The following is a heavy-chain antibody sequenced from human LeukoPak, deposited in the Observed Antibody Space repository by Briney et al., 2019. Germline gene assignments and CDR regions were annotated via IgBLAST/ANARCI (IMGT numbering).Heavy chain of an antibody. D-gene: IGHD3-22*01. V-gene: IGHV3-21*01. J-gene: IGHJ4*02. CDR3: ARVHYYDSSGYSH. CDR1: GFTFSSYN. Sequence: PGGSLRLSCAASGFTFSSYNMNWVRQAPGKGLEWASSISSTSSYIYYADSVKGRFTISRDNAKNSLYLQMNSLRAEDTAVYYCARVHYYDSSGYSHWGQGTLVTVSS. CDR2: ISSTSSYI.